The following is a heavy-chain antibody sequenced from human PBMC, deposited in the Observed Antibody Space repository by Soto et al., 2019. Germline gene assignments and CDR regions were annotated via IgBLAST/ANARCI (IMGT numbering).Heavy chain of an antibody. CDR1: GFTFSSYW. V-gene: IGHV3-74*01. CDR2: IKSDGST. J-gene: IGHJ4*02. Sequence: GGSLRLSCAASGFTFSSYWMHWVRQAPGKGLAWVSLIKSDGSTNYADSVKGRFTISRDNAKNTLYLQMNSLRVEDTAVYYCAGDPVPEYWGQGTLVTVSS. CDR3: AGDPVPEY.